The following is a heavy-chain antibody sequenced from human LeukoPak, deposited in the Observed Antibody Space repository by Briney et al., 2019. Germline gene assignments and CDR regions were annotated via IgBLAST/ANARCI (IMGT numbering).Heavy chain of an antibody. J-gene: IGHJ1*01. V-gene: IGHV4-34*01. D-gene: IGHD3-3*01. CDR3: ARAPPGAIFGVVTKPRLGYFQH. Sequence: TSETLSLTCNVSGESISSHYWSWTRQPPGKGLEWIGEINHSGSTNYNPSLKSRVTISVDTSKNQFSLKLSSVTAADTAVYYCARAPPGAIFGVVTKPRLGYFQHWGQGTLVTVSS. CDR1: GESISSHY. CDR2: INHSGST.